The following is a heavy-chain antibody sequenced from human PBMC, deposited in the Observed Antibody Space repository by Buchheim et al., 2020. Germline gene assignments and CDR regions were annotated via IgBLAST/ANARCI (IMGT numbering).Heavy chain of an antibody. V-gene: IGHV1-46*01. CDR3: ARGYRRQSGDKASCMDD. CDR1: GYTFTSYY. CDR2: INPSGGST. D-gene: IGHD3-10*01. Sequence: QVQLVQSGAEVKKLGASVKVSCKASGYTFTSYYMHWVRQATGQGLEWMGIINPSGGSTSYAQKFQGRVTMTRNTSTSTVYMELSSLRSEDTAVYYCARGYRRQSGDKASCMDDWGQGTT. J-gene: IGHJ6*02.